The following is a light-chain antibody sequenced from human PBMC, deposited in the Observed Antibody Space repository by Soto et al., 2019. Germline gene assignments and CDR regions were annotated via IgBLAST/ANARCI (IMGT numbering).Light chain of an antibody. CDR2: DTS. Sequence: QSVVTQEPSLTVSPGGTVTLTCGSSAGAVTSGQYPFWFQQKPGQAPKTLIYDTSRSHSWTPARFSGSLLGGKAALTLSGTQPEDEAEYYCLLSYNGVQVFGGGTKVTVL. CDR3: LLSYNGVQV. V-gene: IGLV7-46*01. J-gene: IGLJ3*02. CDR1: AGAVTSGQY.